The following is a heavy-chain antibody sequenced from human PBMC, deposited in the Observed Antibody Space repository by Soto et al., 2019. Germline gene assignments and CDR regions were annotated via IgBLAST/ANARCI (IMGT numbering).Heavy chain of an antibody. CDR2: INPKSGAT. J-gene: IGHJ4*01. D-gene: IGHD2-2*01. V-gene: IGHV1-2*02. CDR3: ARDRGDCSSNGCWHFDH. CDR1: GYTFTGYY. Sequence: AAVKVACKASGYTFTGYYMHWVRQAPGQGLEWMGWINPKSGATNYAQNFQGRVTMTRDTSISTAYMELSRLRSDDTAVYYCARDRGDCSSNGCWHFDHWGHGNLVTV.